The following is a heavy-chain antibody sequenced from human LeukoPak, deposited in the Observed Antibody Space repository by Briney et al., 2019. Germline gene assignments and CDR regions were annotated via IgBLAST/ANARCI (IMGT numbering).Heavy chain of an antibody. J-gene: IGHJ4*02. V-gene: IGHV3-11*05. Sequence: GGSLRLSCAASGFTFSDYYMSRIRQAPGKGPEWVSYISSSSSYTNYADSVKGRFTISRDNAKNSLYLQMNSLRAEDTAVYYCARDRNWGTYYFDYWGQGTLVTVSS. CDR2: ISSSSSYT. CDR1: GFTFSDYY. CDR3: ARDRNWGTYYFDY. D-gene: IGHD7-27*01.